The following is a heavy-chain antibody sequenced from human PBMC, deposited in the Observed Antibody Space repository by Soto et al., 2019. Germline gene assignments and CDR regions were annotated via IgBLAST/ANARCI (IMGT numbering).Heavy chain of an antibody. D-gene: IGHD5-18*01. Sequence: GGSLRLSCTASGFTFGDYAMSWFRQAPGKGLEWVGFIRSKAYGGTTEYAASVKGRFTISRDDSKSIAYLQMNSLKTEDTAVYYCTRRGYSMNSYFDYWGQGTLVTVSS. CDR3: TRRGYSMNSYFDY. J-gene: IGHJ4*02. CDR2: IRSKAYGGTT. CDR1: GFTFGDYA. V-gene: IGHV3-49*03.